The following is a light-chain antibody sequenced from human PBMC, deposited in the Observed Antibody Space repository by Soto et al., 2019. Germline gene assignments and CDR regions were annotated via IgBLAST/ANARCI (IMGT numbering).Light chain of an antibody. Sequence: SYELTQPPSVSVAPGKTARITCGGNNIGSKSVHWYQQKPGQAPVLVIYYDSDRPSGIPERFSGYNSGNTATLTISRVEAGDEADYYCQVWDSSSDHPWVFGGGTKLTVL. CDR2: YDS. CDR3: QVWDSSSDHPWV. CDR1: NIGSKS. J-gene: IGLJ3*02. V-gene: IGLV3-21*04.